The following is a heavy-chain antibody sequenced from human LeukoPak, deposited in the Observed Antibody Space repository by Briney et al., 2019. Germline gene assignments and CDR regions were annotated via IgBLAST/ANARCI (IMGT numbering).Heavy chain of an antibody. J-gene: IGHJ4*02. CDR3: ARQTTVTKPIDY. D-gene: IGHD4-17*01. V-gene: IGHV5-51*01. CDR1: GYSFIHYW. Sequence: GEFLKISCKDSGYSFIHYWIAWVRQMPGKGLEWMGIIYPGDSDTRYSPTFQGQVTISADKSISTAYLQWNSLKASDTAMYYCARQTTVTKPIDYWGQGTRVTVSS. CDR2: IYPGDSDT.